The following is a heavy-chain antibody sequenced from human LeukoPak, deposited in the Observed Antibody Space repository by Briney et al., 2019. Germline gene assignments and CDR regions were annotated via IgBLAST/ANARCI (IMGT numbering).Heavy chain of an antibody. CDR2: ISYDGNNK. V-gene: IGHV3-30*01. Sequence: GGSRRPSCAAPGFTFSIYAMHWVRQAPGKGLGWVAVISYDGNNKYYADSVKGQFTISRDNSKNTLYLQMNSLRAEDTAVYYCARGYSARRNIVVVPAANFPSWFDPWGQGTLVTVSS. D-gene: IGHD2-2*01. J-gene: IGHJ5*02. CDR3: ARGYSARRNIVVVPAANFPSWFDP. CDR1: GFTFSIYA.